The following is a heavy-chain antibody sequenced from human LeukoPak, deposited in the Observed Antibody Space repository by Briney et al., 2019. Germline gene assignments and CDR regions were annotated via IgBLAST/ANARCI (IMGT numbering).Heavy chain of an antibody. V-gene: IGHV5-51*01. J-gene: IGHJ4*02. CDR2: IYPGDSDT. CDR3: ASLERVDDSSGYTEY. D-gene: IGHD3-22*01. Sequence: GESLKISCKGSGYSFTSYWIGWVRQMPGKGLEWMGIIYPGDSDTRYSPSFQGQVTISADKSISTAYLQWSSLKASDTAMYYCASLERVDDSSGYTEYWGQGTLVTVSS. CDR1: GYSFTSYW.